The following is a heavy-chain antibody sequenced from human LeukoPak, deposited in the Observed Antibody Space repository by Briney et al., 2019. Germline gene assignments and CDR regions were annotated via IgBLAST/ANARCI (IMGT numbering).Heavy chain of an antibody. D-gene: IGHD3-9*01. V-gene: IGHV1-69*06. CDR1: GGTFSSYA. CDR2: IIPIFGTA. J-gene: IGHJ4*02. Sequence: ASVKVSCKASGGTFSSYAISWVRQAPGQGLEWMGGIIPIFGTANYAQRFQGRVTITADKSTSTAYMELSSLRSEDTAVYYCARAPRLRYFDWWGQGTLVTVSS. CDR3: ARAPRLRYFDW.